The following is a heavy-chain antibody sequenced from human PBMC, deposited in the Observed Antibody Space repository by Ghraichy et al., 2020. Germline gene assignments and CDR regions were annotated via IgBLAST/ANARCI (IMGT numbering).Heavy chain of an antibody. J-gene: IGHJ3*01. D-gene: IGHD7-27*01. CDR3: AKEHGWGWNAFDV. CDR2: LSGTGDST. V-gene: IGHV3-23*01. Sequence: LSLTCAVSGFTFSSRTMTWVRQAPGKGLEWVSALSGTGDSTYYADSVKGRFTISRDNSKNTLYLQMDSLRAEDTALYYCAKEHGWGWNAFDVWGQGTMVTGSS. CDR1: GFTFSSRT.